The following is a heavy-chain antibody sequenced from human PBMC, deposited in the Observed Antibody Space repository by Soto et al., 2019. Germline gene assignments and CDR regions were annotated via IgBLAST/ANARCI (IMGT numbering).Heavy chain of an antibody. D-gene: IGHD3-10*01. V-gene: IGHV4-39*01. CDR1: GGSISSSSYY. CDR3: ASHYGSGSYYYYYYYGMDV. Sequence: SETLSLTCTVSGGSISSSSYYWVWIRQPPGKGLEWIGSIYYSGSTYYNPSLKSRVTISVDTSKNQFSLKLSSVTAADTAVYYCASHYGSGSYYYYYYYGMDVWGQGTTVTVSS. CDR2: IYYSGST. J-gene: IGHJ6*02.